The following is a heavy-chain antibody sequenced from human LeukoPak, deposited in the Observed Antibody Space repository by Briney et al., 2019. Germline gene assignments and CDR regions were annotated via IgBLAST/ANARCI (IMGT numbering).Heavy chain of an antibody. D-gene: IGHD6-19*01. J-gene: IGHJ4*02. Sequence: GRSLRLSCAASGFTFSSYAMHWVRQAPGKGLEWVAVISYDGSNKYYADSVKGRFTISRDNSKNTLYLQMNSLGAEDTAVYYCAREGKVAVAGFDYWGQGTLVTVSS. CDR2: ISYDGSNK. V-gene: IGHV3-30*04. CDR3: AREGKVAVAGFDY. CDR1: GFTFSSYA.